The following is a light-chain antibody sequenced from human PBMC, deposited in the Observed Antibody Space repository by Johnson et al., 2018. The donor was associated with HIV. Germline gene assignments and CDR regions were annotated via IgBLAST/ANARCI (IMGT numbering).Light chain of an antibody. Sequence: QAVLTQPPSVSAAPGQKVTISCSGSSSNIGNNYVSWYQQLPGAAPKLLIYDNNKRPSGIPGRFSGSKSGTSATLAITGLQTGDEADYYCGTWISTGSVFGSGTKVTVL. CDR1: SSNIGNNY. CDR2: DNN. V-gene: IGLV1-51*01. J-gene: IGLJ1*01. CDR3: GTWISTGSV.